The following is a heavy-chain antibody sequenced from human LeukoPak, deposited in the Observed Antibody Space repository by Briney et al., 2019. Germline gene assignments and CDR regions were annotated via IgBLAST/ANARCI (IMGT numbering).Heavy chain of an antibody. D-gene: IGHD3/OR15-3a*01. Sequence: ASVKVSCKAFGYTFISYAMHWVRQAPGQRPEWMGWINVGNGNTKYAQKFQGRVTISRDTSARVVYLELNSLKFEDTSMYYCARPRTGAFDIWGQGTMVTVSS. J-gene: IGHJ3*02. CDR3: ARPRTGAFDI. CDR2: INVGNGNT. CDR1: GYTFISYA. V-gene: IGHV1-3*01.